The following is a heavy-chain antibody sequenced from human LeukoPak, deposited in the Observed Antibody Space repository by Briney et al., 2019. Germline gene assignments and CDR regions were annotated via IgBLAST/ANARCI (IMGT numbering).Heavy chain of an antibody. V-gene: IGHV1-69*05. D-gene: IGHD1-26*01. CDR1: GGTFSSYA. J-gene: IGHJ3*02. CDR2: IIPIFGTA. CDR3: AALPSGSHNLYDAFDI. Sequence: ASVKVSCKASGGTFSSYAISWVRQAPGQGLEWMGGIIPIFGTANYAQKFQGRVTITTDESTSTAYMELSSLRSEDTAVYYCAALPSGSHNLYDAFDIWGQGTMVTVSS.